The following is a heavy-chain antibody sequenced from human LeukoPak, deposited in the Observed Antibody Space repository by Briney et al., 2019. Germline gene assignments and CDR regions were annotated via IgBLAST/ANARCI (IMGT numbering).Heavy chain of an antibody. V-gene: IGHV3-30*18. CDR2: ISYDGSNK. J-gene: IGHJ4*02. D-gene: IGHD1-26*01. Sequence: GGSLRLPCAASGFTFSTYGMHWVRQAPGKGLEWVAVISYDGSNKYYADSVKGRFTISRDNSKNTLSLQMNSLRAEDTAVYYCAKDHSGSYLAYYFDYWGQGTLVTVSS. CDR1: GFTFSTYG. CDR3: AKDHSGSYLAYYFDY.